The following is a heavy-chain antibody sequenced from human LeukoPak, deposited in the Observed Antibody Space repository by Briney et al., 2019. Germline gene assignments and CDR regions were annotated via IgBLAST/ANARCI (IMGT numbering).Heavy chain of an antibody. V-gene: IGHV4-39*01. CDR2: IYYSGST. Sequence: SETLSLTCTVSGGSISSYYWGWIRQPPGKGLEWIGSIYYSGSTYYNPSLKSRVTISVDTSKNQFSLKLSSVTAADTAVYYCARLPPDIAVADPYYYYGMDVWGQGTTVTVSS. CDR1: GGSISSYY. J-gene: IGHJ6*02. D-gene: IGHD6-19*01. CDR3: ARLPPDIAVADPYYYYGMDV.